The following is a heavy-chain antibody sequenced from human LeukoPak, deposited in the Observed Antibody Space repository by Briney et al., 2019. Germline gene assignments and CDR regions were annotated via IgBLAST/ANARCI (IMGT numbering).Heavy chain of an antibody. Sequence: PGGSLRLSCAASGFTFDDYAMHWVRQAPGKGLEWVSGVSWNSGSIGYADSVKGRFTISRDNAKNSLYLQMNSLTAEDTALYYCAKDFYGSGNYYQLDYWGQGTLVTVSS. CDR3: AKDFYGSGNYYQLDY. J-gene: IGHJ4*02. D-gene: IGHD3-10*01. CDR1: GFTFDDYA. CDR2: VSWNSGSI. V-gene: IGHV3-9*01.